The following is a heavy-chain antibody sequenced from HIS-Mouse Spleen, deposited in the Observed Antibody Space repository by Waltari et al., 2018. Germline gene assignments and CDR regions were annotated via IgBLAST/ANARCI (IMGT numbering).Heavy chain of an antibody. CDR1: GGSISRGSYY. J-gene: IGHJ2*01. V-gene: IGHV4-39*07. CDR3: AREIPYSSSWYDWYFDL. D-gene: IGHD6-13*01. Sequence: QLQLQESGPGLVKPSETLSLTCTAPGGSISRGSYYCGWIRRPPGKGLEWLGSIYYSGSTYYNPSLKSRVTISVDTSKNQFSLKLSSVTAADTAVYYCAREIPYSSSWYDWYFDLWGRGTLVTVSS. CDR2: IYYSGST.